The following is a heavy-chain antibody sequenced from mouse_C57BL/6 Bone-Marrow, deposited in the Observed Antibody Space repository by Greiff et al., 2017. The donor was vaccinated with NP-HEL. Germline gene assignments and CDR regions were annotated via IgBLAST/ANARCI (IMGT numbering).Heavy chain of an antibody. CDR3: ARLPDGSWCAY. Sequence: QVQLQQSGPGLVQPSQSLSITCTVSGFSLTSYGVHWVRQSPGKGLEWLGVIWSGGSTDYNAAFISRLSISKDNSKSQVFFKMNSLQADDTAIYYCARLPDGSWCAYWGQGTLVTVSA. CDR1: GFSLTSYG. V-gene: IGHV2-2*01. CDR2: IWSGGST. D-gene: IGHD2-3*01. J-gene: IGHJ3*01.